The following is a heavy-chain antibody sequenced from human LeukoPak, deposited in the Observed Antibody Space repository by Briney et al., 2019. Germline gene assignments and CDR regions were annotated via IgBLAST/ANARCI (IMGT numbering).Heavy chain of an antibody. CDR1: GFTFSNYW. CDR2: IKEDGSEK. Sequence: GGPLRLSCAASGFTFSNYWMSWVRQAPGKGLEWVANIKEDGSEKYYADSVKGRFTISRDNAKNSLYLQMNTLRAEDTAVYYCARDLDYWGQGTLVSVSS. V-gene: IGHV3-7*05. CDR3: ARDLDY. J-gene: IGHJ4*02.